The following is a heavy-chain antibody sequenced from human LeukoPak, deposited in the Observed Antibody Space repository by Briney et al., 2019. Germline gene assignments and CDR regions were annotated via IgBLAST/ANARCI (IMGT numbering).Heavy chain of an antibody. D-gene: IGHD2-15*01. CDR1: GFTGSSNY. V-gene: IGHV3-66*01. Sequence: GGSLRLSCAASGFTGSSNYLSWVRQAPGKGLEWVSVIFSGGSTYYADSVKGRFTISRDNSKNALYLEMNNVRAEDTAVYYCAFSCSGDSCSFFDNWGQGTLVTVSS. CDR2: IFSGGST. J-gene: IGHJ4*02. CDR3: AFSCSGDSCSFFDN.